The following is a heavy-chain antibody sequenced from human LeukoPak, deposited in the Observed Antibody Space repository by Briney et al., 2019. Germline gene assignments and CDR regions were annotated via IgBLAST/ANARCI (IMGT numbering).Heavy chain of an antibody. CDR3: ARDREGQLWQSARLYYYYYMDV. CDR2: INPSGGST. J-gene: IGHJ6*03. D-gene: IGHD5-18*01. Sequence: ASVKVSCKASGYTFTSYYMHWVRQAPGQGLEWMGIINPSGGSTSYAQKFQGRVTMTRDMSTSTVYMELSSLRSEDTAVYYCARDREGQLWQSARLYYYYYMDVWGKGTTVTVSS. CDR1: GYTFTSYY. V-gene: IGHV1-46*01.